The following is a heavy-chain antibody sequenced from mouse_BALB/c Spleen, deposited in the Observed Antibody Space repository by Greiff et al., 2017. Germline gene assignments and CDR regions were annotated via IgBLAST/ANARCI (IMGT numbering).Heavy chain of an antibody. CDR1: GYTFTDYA. Sequence: QVQLKESGAELVRPGVSVKISCKGSGYTFTDYAMHWVKQSHAKSLEWIGVISTYYGDASYNQKFKGKATMTVDKSSSTAYMELARLTSEDSAIYYCARLGGLDYWGQGTSVTVSS. CDR2: ISTYYGDA. CDR3: ARLGGLDY. V-gene: IGHV1S137*01. J-gene: IGHJ4*01. D-gene: IGHD3-3*01.